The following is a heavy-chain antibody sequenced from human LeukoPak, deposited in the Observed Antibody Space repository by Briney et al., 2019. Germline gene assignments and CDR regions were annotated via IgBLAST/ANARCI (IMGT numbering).Heavy chain of an antibody. CDR1: GGSFSGYY. J-gene: IGHJ6*03. CDR3: ARERGVRSSWPPTRGMDV. CDR2: INHSGST. D-gene: IGHD6-13*01. Sequence: SETLSLTCAVYGGSFSGYYWSWIRQPPGKGLEWIGEINHSGSTNYDPSLKSRVTISVDTSKNQFSLKLSSVTAAATAVYYCARERGVRSSWPPTRGMDVWGKGTTVTVSS. V-gene: IGHV4-34*01.